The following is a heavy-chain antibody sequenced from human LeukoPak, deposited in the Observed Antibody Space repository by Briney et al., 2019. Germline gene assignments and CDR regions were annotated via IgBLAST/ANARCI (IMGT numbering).Heavy chain of an antibody. CDR3: ARDSYAYPSEYGMDV. CDR2: ISAYNGNT. J-gene: IGHJ6*02. D-gene: IGHD2-2*02. V-gene: IGHV1-18*01. CDR1: GYTFTSYG. Sequence: ASVKASCKASGYTFTSYGISWVRQAPGQGLEWMGWISAYNGNTNYAQKLQGRVTMTTDTSTSTAYMELRSLRSDDTAVYYCARDSYAYPSEYGMDVWGQGTTVTVSS.